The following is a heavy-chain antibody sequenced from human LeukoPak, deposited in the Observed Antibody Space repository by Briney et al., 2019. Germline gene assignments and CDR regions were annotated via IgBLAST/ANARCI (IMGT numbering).Heavy chain of an antibody. D-gene: IGHD3-9*01. CDR2: IYYSGST. J-gene: IGHJ6*02. CDR1: GGSISSGGYY. CDR3: ARTPYYDILTGYYTSSYYYGMDV. V-gene: IGHV4-31*03. Sequence: SETLSLTCTVSGGSISSGGYYCSWIRQHPGKGLEWIGYIYYSGSTYYNPSLKSRVTISVDTSKNQFSLKLSSVTAADTAVYYCARTPYYDILTGYYTSSYYYGMDVWGQGTTVTVSS.